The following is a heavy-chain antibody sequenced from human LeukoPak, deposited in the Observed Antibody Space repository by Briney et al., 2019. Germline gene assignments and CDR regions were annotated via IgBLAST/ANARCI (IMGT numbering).Heavy chain of an antibody. V-gene: IGHV3-48*03. CDR2: IGSSGRTI. Sequence: GSLRLSCAASGFTFSSYEMNWVRQAPGKGLEWVSYIGSSGRTIYYADSVKGRFTISRDNAKSSLYLQMNSLRAEDTAVYYCARVAWDLQYTGAFDIWGQGTMVTVSS. CDR3: ARVAWDLQYTGAFDI. D-gene: IGHD1-26*01. CDR1: GFTFSSYE. J-gene: IGHJ3*02.